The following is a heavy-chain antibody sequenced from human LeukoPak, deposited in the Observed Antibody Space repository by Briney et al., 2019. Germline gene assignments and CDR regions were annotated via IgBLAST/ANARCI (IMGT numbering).Heavy chain of an antibody. V-gene: IGHV3-23*01. D-gene: IGHD2-2*01. Sequence: GGSLRLSCAASGSFSSYVMTWVRQAPGRGLERVSTLSASGGSTYYADSVKGRFTISGDNSKNTLYLQMSSLRAEDTAVYFCAKDLILVLPAAYDYWGQGTLVTVSS. CDR3: AKDLILVLPAAYDY. CDR2: LSASGGST. CDR1: GSFSSYV. J-gene: IGHJ4*02.